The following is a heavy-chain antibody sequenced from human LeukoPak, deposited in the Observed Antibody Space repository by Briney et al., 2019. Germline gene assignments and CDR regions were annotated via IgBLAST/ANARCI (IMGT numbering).Heavy chain of an antibody. D-gene: IGHD2-15*01. CDR3: ARGGGYCSGGSCYGY. J-gene: IGHJ4*02. CDR2: IYTRGST. CDR1: GGSISSYY. V-gene: IGHV4-4*07. Sequence: SETLSLTCTVSGGSISSYYWSWIRQPAGKGLEWVGRIYTRGSTNYHPSLKSRFTMSVETSKNPFSLKLSSVTAADTAVYYCARGGGYCSGGSCYGYWGQGTLVTVSS.